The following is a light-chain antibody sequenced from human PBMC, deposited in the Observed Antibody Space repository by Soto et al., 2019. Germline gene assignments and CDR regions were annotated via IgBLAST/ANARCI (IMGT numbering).Light chain of an antibody. V-gene: IGLV2-14*01. J-gene: IGLJ1*01. CDR1: SSDVGGYNS. Sequence: QSVLTQPASVSGSPGQSITISCTGTSSDVGGYNSVSWYQQHPGKAPQLMIYDVTNRPSGVSDHFSASKSGHTACLTISGLQTEDEADYDCSSYTSRTTRVFGTGTKFTVL. CDR2: DVT. CDR3: SSYTSRTTRV.